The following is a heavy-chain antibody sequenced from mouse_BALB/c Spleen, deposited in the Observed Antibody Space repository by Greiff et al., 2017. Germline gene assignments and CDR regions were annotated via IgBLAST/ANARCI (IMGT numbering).Heavy chain of an antibody. CDR1: EYEFPSHD. Sequence: EVQGVESGGGLVQPGESLKLSCESNEYEFPSHDMSWVRKTPEKRLELVAAINSDGGSTYYPDTMERRFIISRDNTKKTLYLQMSSLRSEDTALYYCARVEDYDGVYAMDYWGQGTSVTVSS. CDR3: ARVEDYDGVYAMDY. D-gene: IGHD2-4*01. J-gene: IGHJ4*01. CDR2: INSDGGST. V-gene: IGHV5-2*01.